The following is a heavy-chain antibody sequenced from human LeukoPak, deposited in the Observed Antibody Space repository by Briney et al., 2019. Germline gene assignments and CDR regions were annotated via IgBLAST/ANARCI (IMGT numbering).Heavy chain of an antibody. CDR3: ARGRRRLTVVRGDPTYYFDY. Sequence: SETLSLTCAVYGGSFSGYYWSWIRQPPGKGLEWIGEINHSGSTNYNPSLKSRVTISVDTSKNQFSLKLSSVTAADTAVYYCARGRRRLTVVRGDPTYYFDYWGQGTLVTVSS. CDR2: INHSGST. V-gene: IGHV4-34*01. J-gene: IGHJ4*02. CDR1: GGSFSGYY. D-gene: IGHD3-10*01.